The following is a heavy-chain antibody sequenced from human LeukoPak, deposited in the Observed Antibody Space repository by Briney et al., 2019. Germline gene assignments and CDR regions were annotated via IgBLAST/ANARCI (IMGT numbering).Heavy chain of an antibody. J-gene: IGHJ4*02. D-gene: IGHD1-26*01. V-gene: IGHV4-4*07. Sequence: PSETLSLTCTVSGGSISSYYWSWIRQPAGKGLEWIGHIYTSGSTNYNPSLKSRVTMSVDTSKNQFSLKLSSVTAADTAVYYCARESTAFGATHYIVYYFDYWGQGTLVTVSS. CDR3: ARESTAFGATHYIVYYFDY. CDR2: IYTSGST. CDR1: GGSISSYY.